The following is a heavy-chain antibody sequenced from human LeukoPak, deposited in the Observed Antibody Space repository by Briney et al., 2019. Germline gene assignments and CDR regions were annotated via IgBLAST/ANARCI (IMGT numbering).Heavy chain of an antibody. CDR3: AGLHDYGDFMDDY. D-gene: IGHD4-17*01. J-gene: IGHJ4*02. CDR2: INPNSGGT. V-gene: IGHV1-2*02. Sequence: VASVKVSCKASGYTFTGYYMHWVRQAPGQGLEWMGWINPNSGGTNYAQKFQGRVTMTRDTSISTAYMELSSLRSEDTAVYYCAGLHDYGDFMDDYWGQGTLVTVSS. CDR1: GYTFTGYY.